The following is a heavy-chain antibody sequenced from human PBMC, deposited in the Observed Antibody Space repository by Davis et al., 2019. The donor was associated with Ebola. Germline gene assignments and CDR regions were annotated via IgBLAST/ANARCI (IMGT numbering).Heavy chain of an antibody. D-gene: IGHD1-7*01. CDR2: ISYDGSNK. V-gene: IGHV3-30-3*01. CDR1: GFTFSSYA. Sequence: GESLKISCAASGFTFSSYAMHWVRQAPGKGLEWVAVISYDGSNKYYADSVKGRFTISRDNSKNTLYLQMNSLRAEDTAVYYCAKERNYRSFDYWGQGTLVTVSS. CDR3: AKERNYRSFDY. J-gene: IGHJ4*02.